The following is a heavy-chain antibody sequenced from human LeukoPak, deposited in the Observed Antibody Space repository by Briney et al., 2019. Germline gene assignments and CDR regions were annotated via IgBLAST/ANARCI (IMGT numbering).Heavy chain of an antibody. D-gene: IGHD3-16*01. CDR3: ARRGEGDAYYFDY. CDR1: GGSISSYY. Sequence: SETLSLTCTVSGGSISSYYWSWIRQPPGKGLEWIGRIYGSGSTNYNPSLKSRVTLSVDTSKSQFSLKLGSVTAADTAVYYCARRGEGDAYYFDYWGQGTLVTVSS. V-gene: IGHV4-4*07. CDR2: IYGSGST. J-gene: IGHJ4*02.